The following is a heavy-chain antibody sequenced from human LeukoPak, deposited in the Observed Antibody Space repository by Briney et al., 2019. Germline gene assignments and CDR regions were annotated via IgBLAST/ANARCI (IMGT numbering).Heavy chain of an antibody. Sequence: GRSLRLSCAASGFTFSSYGMHWVRQAPGKGLEWVAVISYDGSNKYYADSVKGRFTISRDNSKNTLYLQMNSLRAEDTAVYYCAKERRYSYYYGMDVWGQGTTVTVSS. V-gene: IGHV3-30*18. J-gene: IGHJ6*02. CDR1: GFTFSSYG. CDR2: ISYDGSNK. CDR3: AKERRYSYYYGMDV. D-gene: IGHD1-26*01.